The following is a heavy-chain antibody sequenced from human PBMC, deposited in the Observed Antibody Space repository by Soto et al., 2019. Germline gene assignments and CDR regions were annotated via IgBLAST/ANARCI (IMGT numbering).Heavy chain of an antibody. CDR3: ARGLRITIFGVVIPYYYYGMDV. Sequence: GASVKVSCKASGYTFTSYYINWVRQATGQGLEWMGWMNPNSGNTGYAQKFQGRVTMTRNTSISTAYMELSSLRSEDTAVYYCARGLRITIFGVVIPYYYYGMDVWGQGTTVTVSS. V-gene: IGHV1-8*01. CDR2: MNPNSGNT. D-gene: IGHD3-3*01. CDR1: GYTFTSYY. J-gene: IGHJ6*02.